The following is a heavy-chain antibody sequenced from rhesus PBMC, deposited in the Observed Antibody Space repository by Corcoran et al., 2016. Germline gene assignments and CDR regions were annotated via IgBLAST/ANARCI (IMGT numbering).Heavy chain of an antibody. CDR1: GYTFTDYY. J-gene: IGHJ4*01. CDR3: ATDSNSRGYFDY. CDR2: VDTEDGEA. Sequence: EVQLVQSGAEVKKPGASVNISCKASGYTFTDYYLHLVRQAPGKGLEGMGRVDTEDGEADYAQKSTDRVTSTRYKSTDTAYMELGSLRSEDTAVYYCATDSNSRGYFDYWGQGVLVTVSS. D-gene: IGHD4-23*01. V-gene: IGHV1-111*01.